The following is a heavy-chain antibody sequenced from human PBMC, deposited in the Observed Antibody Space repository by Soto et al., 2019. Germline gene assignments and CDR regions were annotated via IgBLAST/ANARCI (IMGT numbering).Heavy chain of an antibody. CDR1: GFTFDDYT. J-gene: IGHJ4*02. Sequence: HPGGSLRLSCAASGFTFDDYTMHWVRQAPGKGLEWVSLISWDGGSTYYADSVNGRFTISRDNSKNSLYLQMNSLRTEDTALYYCAKVGLLIQLWSPFDYWGQGTLVTVSS. V-gene: IGHV3-43*01. CDR2: ISWDGGST. D-gene: IGHD5-18*01. CDR3: AKVGLLIQLWSPFDY.